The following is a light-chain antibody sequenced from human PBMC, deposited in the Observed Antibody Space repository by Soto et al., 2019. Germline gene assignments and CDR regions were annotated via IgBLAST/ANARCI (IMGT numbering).Light chain of an antibody. CDR2: DAS. CDR1: QSVSSSY. V-gene: IGKV3-11*01. CDR3: QQRSNWPPIT. J-gene: IGKJ5*01. Sequence: EIVLTQSPGTLSLSPGERATLSYGASQSVSSSYLAWYQQKPGQAPRLLIYDASNRATGIPARFSGSGSGTDFTLTISSLEPEDFAVYYCQQRSNWPPITFGQGTRLQIK.